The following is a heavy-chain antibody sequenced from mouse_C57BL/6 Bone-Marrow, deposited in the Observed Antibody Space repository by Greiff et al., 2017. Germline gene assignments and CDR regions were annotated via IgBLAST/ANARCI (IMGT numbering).Heavy chain of an antibody. V-gene: IGHV1-26*01. CDR3: ARGGATVVEDYAMDY. J-gene: IGHJ4*01. D-gene: IGHD1-1*01. Sequence: EVQLQQSGPELVKPGASVKISCKASGYTFTDYYMNWVKQSHGKSLEWIGDINPNNGGTSYNQKFKGKATLTVDKSSSTAYMELRSLTSEDSAVYYCARGGATVVEDYAMDYWGQGTSVTVSS. CDR1: GYTFTDYY. CDR2: INPNNGGT.